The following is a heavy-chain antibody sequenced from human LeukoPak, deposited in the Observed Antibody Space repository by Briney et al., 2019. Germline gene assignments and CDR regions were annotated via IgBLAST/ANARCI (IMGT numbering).Heavy chain of an antibody. J-gene: IGHJ4*02. Sequence: PSETLSLTCGVSGGSITTTNWWSWARQPPGQGLEWIGEISLTGLTNYNPSLNSRVTMALDTFKNHLSLNLTSVTAADTAVYYCSRENGAFSPFGYWGQGTLVTVPS. CDR1: GGSITTTNW. CDR2: ISLTGLT. V-gene: IGHV4-4*02. CDR3: SRENGAFSPFGY. D-gene: IGHD2-8*01.